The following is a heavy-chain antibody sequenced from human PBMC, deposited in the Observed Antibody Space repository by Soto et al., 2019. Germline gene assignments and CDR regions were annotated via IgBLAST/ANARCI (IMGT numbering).Heavy chain of an antibody. CDR2: MNPNSGNT. D-gene: IGHD4-17*01. CDR1: GYTFTSYD. V-gene: IGHV1-8*01. Sequence: QVQLVQSGAEVKKPGASVKVSCKASGYTFTSYDINWVRQATGQGLEWMGWMNPNSGNTGSAQKFQGRVTMPGSTTLSTANTELRRLRSGHTAGSYWPGMLYGDIVNYSAQGTLFPVPS. J-gene: IGHJ4*02. CDR3: PGMLYGDIVNY.